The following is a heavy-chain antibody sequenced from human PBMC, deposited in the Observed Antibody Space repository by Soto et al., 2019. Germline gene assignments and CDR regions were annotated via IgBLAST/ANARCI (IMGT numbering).Heavy chain of an antibody. CDR1: GGSSSSYY. CDR2: IYYSGST. V-gene: IGHV4-59*08. J-gene: IGHJ4*02. D-gene: IGHD3-9*01. Sequence: PSETLSLTCTVSGGSSSSYYWSWIRQPPGKGLEWIGYIYYSGSTNYNASLKSRVTMSIDTSKKQFSLKLRSVTAADTAVYYCARGNDILTGYYPSNFDYWGQGTLVTVSS. CDR3: ARGNDILTGYYPSNFDY.